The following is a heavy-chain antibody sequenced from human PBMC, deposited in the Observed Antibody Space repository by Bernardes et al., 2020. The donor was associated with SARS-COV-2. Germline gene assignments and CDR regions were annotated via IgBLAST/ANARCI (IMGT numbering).Heavy chain of an antibody. J-gene: IGHJ4*02. CDR2: ISGDGVST. Sequence: GGSLRLSCVVSGFKFSDYAMTWVRQAPGKGLEGVSGISGDGVSTYHADSVKGRFTISRDNSKNTLYLQMSSLRADDTAVYFCAKGRVRFFDWVQGTLITVSS. CDR3: AKGRVRFFD. D-gene: IGHD3-3*01. CDR1: GFKFSDYA. V-gene: IGHV3-23*01.